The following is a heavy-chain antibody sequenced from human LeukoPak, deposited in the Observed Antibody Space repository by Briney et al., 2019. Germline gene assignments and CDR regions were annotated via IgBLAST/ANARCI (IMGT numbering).Heavy chain of an antibody. CDR2: ISYDGSNK. Sequence: GGSLRLSCAASGFTFSSYAMHWVCQAPGEGLEWVAVISYDGSNKYYADSVKGRFTISRDNSKNTLYLQMNSLRAGDTAVYYCARSRSIATNPIIDYWGQGTLVTVSS. CDR1: GFTFSSYA. J-gene: IGHJ4*02. V-gene: IGHV3-30*04. D-gene: IGHD6-13*01. CDR3: ARSRSIATNPIIDY.